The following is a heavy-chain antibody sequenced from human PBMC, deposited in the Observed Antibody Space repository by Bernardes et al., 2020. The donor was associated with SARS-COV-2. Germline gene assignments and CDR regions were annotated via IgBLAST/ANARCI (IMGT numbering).Heavy chain of an antibody. J-gene: IGHJ6*02. CDR2: INHSGST. CDR3: ARGEDSGSYRYYYYYGMDV. V-gene: IGHV4-34*01. D-gene: IGHD1-26*01. Sequence: SETLSLTCAVYGGSFSGYYWSWIRQPPGKGLEWIGEINHSGSTNYNPSLKSRVTISVDTSKNQFSLKLSSVTAADTAVYYCARGEDSGSYRYYYYYGMDVWGQGTLVTVSS. CDR1: GGSFSGYY.